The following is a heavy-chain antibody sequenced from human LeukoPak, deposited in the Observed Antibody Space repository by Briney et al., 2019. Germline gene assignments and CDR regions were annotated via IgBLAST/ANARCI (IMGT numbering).Heavy chain of an antibody. Sequence: PSETLSLTCTVSGGSISSSSYYWGWIRQTPGKGLEWIGSIYYSGSTYSNPSLKGRVTISIDTSKNQFSLKLSSVTAADTAVYYCARVLKGGYYYDSSGYLDYWGQGTLVTVSS. D-gene: IGHD3-22*01. J-gene: IGHJ4*02. CDR1: GGSISSSSYY. CDR3: ARVLKGGYYYDSSGYLDY. CDR2: IYYSGST. V-gene: IGHV4-39*01.